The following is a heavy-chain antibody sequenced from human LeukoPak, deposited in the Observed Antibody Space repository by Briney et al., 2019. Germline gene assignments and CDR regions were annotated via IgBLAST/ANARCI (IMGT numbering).Heavy chain of an antibody. Sequence: GGSLRLSCAASGFTFSSYTMSWVRQAPGKGLEWVSAISGSGGSTYYADSVKGRFTISRDNSKNTLYLQMNSLRVEDTAVYYCAKAYSSTWRDPVDYWGQGTLVTVSS. V-gene: IGHV3-23*01. D-gene: IGHD6-13*01. CDR1: GFTFSSYT. CDR3: AKAYSSTWRDPVDY. CDR2: ISGSGGST. J-gene: IGHJ4*02.